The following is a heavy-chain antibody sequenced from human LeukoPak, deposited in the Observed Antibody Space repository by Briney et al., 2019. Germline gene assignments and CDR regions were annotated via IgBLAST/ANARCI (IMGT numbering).Heavy chain of an antibody. CDR1: GYTFSTYP. V-gene: IGHV7-4-1*02. CDR3: VRGIDTTGYFNY. CDR2: INTNTGSP. J-gene: IGHJ4*02. Sequence: ASVKVSCTAFGYTFSTYPLNWVRQAPGQGLEWMGWINTNTGSPTYAQGLTGRFVFSLGTSVSTAFLQISSLKAEDTALYYCVRGIDTTGYFNYWGQGTLVTVSS. D-gene: IGHD3-22*01.